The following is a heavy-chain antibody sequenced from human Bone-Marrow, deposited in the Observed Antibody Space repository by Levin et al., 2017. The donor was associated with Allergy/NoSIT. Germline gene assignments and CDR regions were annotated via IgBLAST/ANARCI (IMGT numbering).Heavy chain of an antibody. V-gene: IGHV3-53*01. D-gene: IGHD3-10*01. CDR1: GFTVNNHY. CDR3: ARGSWELLGYAFAI. Sequence: GESLKISCTDSGFTVNNHYMNWVRQAPGKGLEWLSVVYSDDTTYYADSVKGRFTVSRDTSKNTFYLQMNSLTVDDTAVYYCARGSWELLGYAFAIWGQGTVVTVS. CDR2: VYSDDTT. J-gene: IGHJ3*02.